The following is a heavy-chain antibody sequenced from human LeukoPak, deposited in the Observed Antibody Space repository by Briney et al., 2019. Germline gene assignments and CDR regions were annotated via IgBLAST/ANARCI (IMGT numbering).Heavy chain of an antibody. J-gene: IGHJ4*02. CDR3: MSDLDN. V-gene: IGHV3-15*01. Sequence: GGSLRLSCATSGFTFSNAWMTWVCQAQGKGLEWVGRIKTQGEGGPVDYAAPVKGRFTISRDDSKNTLYLQMNSLKTEDTAIYYCMSDLDNWGQGTLVTVSS. CDR2: IKTQGEGGPV. CDR1: GFTFSNAW.